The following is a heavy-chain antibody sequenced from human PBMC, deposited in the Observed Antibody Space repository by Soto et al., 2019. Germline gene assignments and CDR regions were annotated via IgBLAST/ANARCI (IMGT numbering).Heavy chain of an antibody. CDR3: AADNSERYSSGWYRPDAFDI. J-gene: IGHJ3*02. CDR2: IVVGSGNT. D-gene: IGHD6-19*01. Sequence: ASVKVSCKASGFTFTSSAMQWVRQARGQRLEWIGWIVVGSGNTNYAQKFQERVTITRDMSTSTAYMELSSLRSEDTAVYYCAADNSERYSSGWYRPDAFDIWGQGTMVTVSS. CDR1: GFTFTSSA. V-gene: IGHV1-58*02.